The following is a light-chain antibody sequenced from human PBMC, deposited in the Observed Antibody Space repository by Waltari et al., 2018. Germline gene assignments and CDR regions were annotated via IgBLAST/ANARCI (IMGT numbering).Light chain of an antibody. J-gene: IGLJ3*02. CDR1: SSTIGSHY. Sequence: QSVLTQPPSASGTRGQRVTISCSGRSSTIGSHYAYWYQHAPGAAPKLPIYRNNHRPSGVPDRFSGSKSGTSASLAISGLRSEDEADYYCAAWDDSLSRWLLGGGTKLTVL. V-gene: IGLV1-47*01. CDR2: RNN. CDR3: AAWDDSLSRWL.